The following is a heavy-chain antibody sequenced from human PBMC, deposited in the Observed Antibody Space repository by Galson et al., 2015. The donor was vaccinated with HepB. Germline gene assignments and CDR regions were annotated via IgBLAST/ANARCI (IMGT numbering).Heavy chain of an antibody. D-gene: IGHD5-12*01. Sequence: SVKVSCKASGYTFTSYYIHWVRQAPGQGLEWMGIINPSGGSTSYAQKLQGRVTMTRDTSTSTVYMELSSLRSEDTAVYYCARGYSGYATFDYWGQGTLVTVSS. J-gene: IGHJ4*02. CDR1: GYTFTSYY. V-gene: IGHV1-46*04. CDR2: INPSGGST. CDR3: ARGYSGYATFDY.